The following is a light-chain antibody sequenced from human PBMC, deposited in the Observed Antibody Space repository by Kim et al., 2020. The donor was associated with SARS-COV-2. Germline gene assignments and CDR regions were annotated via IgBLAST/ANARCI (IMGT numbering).Light chain of an antibody. CDR1: KWGYGD. Sequence: SVPPGRTASRPCSGHKWGYGDAFLYQKKPGQSPVLVIYQDTKRPSVIPERFSGSNSRNTATLTISGTQPMEEADYFCQAWDSGTVVFGGGTQLTVL. CDR2: QDT. CDR3: QAWDSGTVV. V-gene: IGLV3-1*01. J-gene: IGLJ2*01.